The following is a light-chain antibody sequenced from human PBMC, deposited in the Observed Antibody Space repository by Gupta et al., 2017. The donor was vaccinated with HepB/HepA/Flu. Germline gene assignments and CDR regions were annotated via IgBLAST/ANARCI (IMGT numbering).Light chain of an antibody. Sequence: EIVMTQTPLSLSVTPGQSASISCKSSQSLLHADGETYLYWYLQKPGQPPQLLIYEVSKRFSGVPDRFSGSGSDTDFTLKISRVEAEDVGVYYCRQNLNHHCRFGQGTKLEIK. V-gene: IGKV2D-29*01. CDR2: EVS. CDR1: QSLLHADGETY. J-gene: IGKJ2*04. CDR3: RQNLNHHCR.